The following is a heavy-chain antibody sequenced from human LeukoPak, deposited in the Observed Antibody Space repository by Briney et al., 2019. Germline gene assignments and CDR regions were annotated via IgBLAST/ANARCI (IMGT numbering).Heavy chain of an antibody. V-gene: IGHV3-30*03. Sequence: GGSLRLSCAASGFTFSSYSMNWVRQAPGKGLEWVAVISYDGSNKYYADSVKGRFTISRDNSKNTLYLQMNSLRAEDTAVYYCARAPGYSYGYDYWGQGTLVTVSS. CDR2: ISYDGSNK. CDR3: ARAPGYSYGYDY. CDR1: GFTFSSYS. D-gene: IGHD5-18*01. J-gene: IGHJ4*02.